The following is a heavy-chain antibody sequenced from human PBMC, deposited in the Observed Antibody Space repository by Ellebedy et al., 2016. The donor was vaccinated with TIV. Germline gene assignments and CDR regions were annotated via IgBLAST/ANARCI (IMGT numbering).Heavy chain of an antibody. CDR2: IKQDGGEK. CDR1: GFPFSSYW. V-gene: IGHV3-7*01. Sequence: GGSLRLXCAASGFPFSSYWMSWVRQAPGKGLEWVANIKQDGGEKNYVDSVKGRFTISRDNAQNSLYLQMNSLRAEDTAVYYCAKQYLVGSGWGQGTLVTVSS. CDR3: AKQYLVGSG. D-gene: IGHD2-15*01. J-gene: IGHJ4*02.